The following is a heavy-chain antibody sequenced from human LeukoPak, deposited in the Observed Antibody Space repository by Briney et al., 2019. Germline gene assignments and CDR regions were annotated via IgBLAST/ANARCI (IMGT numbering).Heavy chain of an antibody. Sequence: SETLSLTCTVSGGSISGYYWSWIRQPPGKGLEWIGYIYYSGSTNYNPSLKSRVTISVDTSKNQFSLKLSPVTAADTAVYYCARGDYWFDPWGQGTLVTVSS. V-gene: IGHV4-59*01. D-gene: IGHD2-21*02. CDR1: GGSISGYY. CDR3: ARGDYWFDP. CDR2: IYYSGST. J-gene: IGHJ5*02.